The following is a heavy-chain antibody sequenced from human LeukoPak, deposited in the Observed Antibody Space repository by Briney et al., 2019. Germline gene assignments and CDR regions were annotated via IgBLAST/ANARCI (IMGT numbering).Heavy chain of an antibody. V-gene: IGHV3-30*02. CDR1: GFTFNTYG. CDR3: AKDGGSDPDAFDI. J-gene: IGHJ3*02. CDR2: IRYDGSNK. D-gene: IGHD2-15*01. Sequence: GGSLRLSCAASGFTFNTYGMHWVRQAPGKGLEWVAFIRYDGSNKYYADSVKGRFTISRDNTKNTLYLQMNSLRADDTAVYYCAKDGGSDPDAFDIWGEGTMVTVSS.